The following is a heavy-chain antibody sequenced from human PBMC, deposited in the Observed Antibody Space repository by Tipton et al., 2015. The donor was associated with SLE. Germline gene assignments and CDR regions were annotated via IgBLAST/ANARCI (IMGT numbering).Heavy chain of an antibody. CDR3: AGSYDFWSGYNY. D-gene: IGHD3-3*01. CDR1: GDTSSSHI. Sequence: QVQLVQSGAEVAKPGSSVNVSCKASGDTSSSHIITWVRQAPGQGLEWVGGIIPIFGTKNYVQKFQGRVTITADKSTSTAYMELSTLRSEDTAVYYCAGSYDFWSGYNYWGQGTLVTVSS. J-gene: IGHJ4*02. V-gene: IGHV1-69*06. CDR2: IIPIFGTK.